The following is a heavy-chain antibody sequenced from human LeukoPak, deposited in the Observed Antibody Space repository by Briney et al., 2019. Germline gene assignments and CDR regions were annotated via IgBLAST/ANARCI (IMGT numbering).Heavy chain of an antibody. CDR1: GGSFSGYY. D-gene: IGHD6-19*01. CDR2: INHSGST. Sequence: SETLSLTCAVYGGSFSGYYWSWIRQPPGKGLEWIGEINHSGSTNYNPSLKSRVTISVDTSKNQFSLKLSSVTAADTAVYYCARGPMILSWYSSALDYWGQGTLSPSPQ. J-gene: IGHJ4*02. CDR3: ARGPMILSWYSSALDY. V-gene: IGHV4-34*01.